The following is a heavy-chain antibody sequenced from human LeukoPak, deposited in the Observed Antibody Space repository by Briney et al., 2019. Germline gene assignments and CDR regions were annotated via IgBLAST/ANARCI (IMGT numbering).Heavy chain of an antibody. V-gene: IGHV1-46*04. Sequence: ASVKVSCKASGYTFTSYDINWVRQAPGQGLEWMGVINPSGGTTSYAQKLQGRVTLTRDTSTSTVYMELTSLRSEDTAVYYWAREAYDILTGTWFYYGMDVWGQGTTVTVSS. J-gene: IGHJ6*02. CDR3: AREAYDILTGTWFYYGMDV. D-gene: IGHD3-9*01. CDR2: INPSGGTT. CDR1: GYTFTSYD.